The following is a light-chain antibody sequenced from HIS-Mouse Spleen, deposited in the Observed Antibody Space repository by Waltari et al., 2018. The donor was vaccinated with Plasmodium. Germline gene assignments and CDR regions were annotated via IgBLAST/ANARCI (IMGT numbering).Light chain of an antibody. V-gene: IGKV2D-29*02. CDR2: EVS. Sequence: DIVMTQTPLSLSVTPGQPASISCKSSQSLLHSVGKAYLYWYLQKPGQSPQLLIYEVSKRFTGVPARFSGSGSGTDCTLKIRRVEAEDVGVYYCMQSIQLPWTFGQGTKVEIK. J-gene: IGKJ1*01. CDR3: MQSIQLPWT. CDR1: QSLLHSVGKAY.